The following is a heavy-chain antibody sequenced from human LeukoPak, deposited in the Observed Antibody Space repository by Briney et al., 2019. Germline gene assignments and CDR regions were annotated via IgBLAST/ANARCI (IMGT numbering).Heavy chain of an antibody. V-gene: IGHV3-48*01. CDR3: AAQSGSGSNYPDY. CDR2: IISGSTAI. J-gene: IGHJ4*02. Sequence: PGGSLRLSCAASGFTFSSYSMNWVRRPPGKGLEWISYIISGSTAIYYADYVQGRFTISTDNAKNSLYLQTNSLRAEDTAVYYCAAQSGSGSNYPDYWGQGTLVTVSS. CDR1: GFTFSSYS. D-gene: IGHD3-10*01.